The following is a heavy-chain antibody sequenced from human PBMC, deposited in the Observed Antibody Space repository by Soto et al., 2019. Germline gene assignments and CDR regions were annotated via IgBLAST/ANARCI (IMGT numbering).Heavy chain of an antibody. CDR2: IYPSGSS. CDR1: GGSISRGGHY. D-gene: IGHD6-25*01. V-gene: IGHV4-31*03. Sequence: SETLSLTCTVSGGSISRGGHYWNWIRQRPGKGLEWIGYIYPSGSSYYKPSLRNRVSISVDTSKNQVSLQLTSVTAADTAVYHGETSLSQAAFDSCGQRALVTVSS. J-gene: IGHJ4*02. CDR3: ETSLSQAAFDS.